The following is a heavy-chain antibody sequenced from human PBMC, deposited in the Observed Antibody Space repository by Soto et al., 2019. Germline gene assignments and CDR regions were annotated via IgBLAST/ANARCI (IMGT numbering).Heavy chain of an antibody. J-gene: IGHJ6*02. D-gene: IGHD5-18*01. CDR2: IIPTFGTA. V-gene: IGHV1-69*13. CDR3: ARDLRKEGYSYGFYYYGMAV. Sequence: SVKVSCKASGGTFSSYAISWVRQAPGQGLEWMGGIIPTFGTANYAQKFQGRVTITADESTSTAYMELSSLRSEDTAVYYCARDLRKEGYSYGFYYYGMAVSGQGTTVPVSS. CDR1: GGTFSSYA.